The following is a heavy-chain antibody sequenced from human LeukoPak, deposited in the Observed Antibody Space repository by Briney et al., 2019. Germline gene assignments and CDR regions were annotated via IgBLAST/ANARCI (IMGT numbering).Heavy chain of an antibody. CDR3: ARDTTNVYYYDTSGYDH. D-gene: IGHD3-22*01. CDR1: GGSVSSGSYY. Sequence: SETLSLTCTVSGGSVSSGSYYWSWIRQPPGKGLEWIGYIYYSGSTKYNPSLKSRVTISVDTSKNQFSLKLSSVTAADTAVYYCARDTTNVYYYDTSGYDHWGQGTLVTVSS. J-gene: IGHJ4*02. V-gene: IGHV4-61*01. CDR2: IYYSGST.